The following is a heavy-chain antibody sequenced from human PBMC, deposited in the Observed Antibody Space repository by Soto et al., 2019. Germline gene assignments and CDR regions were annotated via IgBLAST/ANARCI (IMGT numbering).Heavy chain of an antibody. CDR2: ISWNSGSI. CDR3: AKGGVVVAATAGGLYYFDY. V-gene: IGHV3-9*01. J-gene: IGHJ4*02. Sequence: EVQLVESGGGLVQPGRSLRLSCAASGFTFDDYAMHWVRQAPGKGLEWVSGISWNSGSIGYADSVKGRFTISRDNAKNAVYLQMNSLRAEDTALYYCAKGGVVVAATAGGLYYFDYWGQGTLVTVSS. D-gene: IGHD2-15*01. CDR1: GFTFDDYA.